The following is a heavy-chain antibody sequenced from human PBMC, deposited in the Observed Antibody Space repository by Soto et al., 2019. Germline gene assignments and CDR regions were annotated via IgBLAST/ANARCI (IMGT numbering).Heavy chain of an antibody. J-gene: IGHJ6*04. CDR2: INAGNGNT. Sequence: ASVKVSCKASGYTFTSYAMHWVRRAPGQRLEWMGWINAGNGNTKYSQKFQGRVTITRDTSASTAYMELSSLRSEDTAVYYCARDGGYSYGTYYYYGMDVWGKGTTVTVSS. CDR1: GYTFTSYA. V-gene: IGHV1-3*01. CDR3: ARDGGYSYGTYYYYGMDV. D-gene: IGHD5-18*01.